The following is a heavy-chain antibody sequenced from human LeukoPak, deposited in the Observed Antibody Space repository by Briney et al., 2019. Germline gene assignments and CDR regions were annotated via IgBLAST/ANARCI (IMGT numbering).Heavy chain of an antibody. CDR1: GFAFSNYA. D-gene: IGHD4-23*01. CDR3: ARVAGGRLDV. CDR2: ISGSGGTP. V-gene: IGHV3-23*01. Sequence: PGGSLRLSCEASGFAFSNYAMTWVRQAPGKGLEWVSGISGSGGTPYYAHSVKGRFTISRDNSKNTLYLQMNSLRAEDTAVYYCARVAGGRLDVWGKGTTVTVSS. J-gene: IGHJ6*04.